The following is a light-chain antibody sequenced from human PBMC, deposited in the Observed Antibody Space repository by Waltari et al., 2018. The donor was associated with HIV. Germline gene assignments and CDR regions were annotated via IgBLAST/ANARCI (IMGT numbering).Light chain of an antibody. Sequence: QSVLTQPPSTSGTPGQRVTISCSGSRSKIGSNYVDWYQQLPGTAPKLLIYRNHQRPAGVPDRFSGSKSGTSASLDISGLRSEDEALYYCSTWGGSLSGPVFGGGTKLTVL. J-gene: IGLJ3*02. CDR1: RSKIGSNY. V-gene: IGLV1-47*01. CDR3: STWGGSLSGPV. CDR2: RNH.